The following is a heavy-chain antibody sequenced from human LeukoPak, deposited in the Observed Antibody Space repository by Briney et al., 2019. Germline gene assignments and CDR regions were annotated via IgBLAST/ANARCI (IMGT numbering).Heavy chain of an antibody. V-gene: IGHV4-31*03. CDR2: IYYSGST. J-gene: IGHJ4*02. Sequence: SQTLSLTCTVSVGSISSGGYYWSWIRQHPGKGLDWIGYIYYSGSTYYNPSLKSRVTISVDTSKNQFSLNLSSVTAADTAVYYCARDRGAAAGIFDYWGQGTLVTVSS. D-gene: IGHD6-13*01. CDR1: VGSISSGGYY. CDR3: ARDRGAAAGIFDY.